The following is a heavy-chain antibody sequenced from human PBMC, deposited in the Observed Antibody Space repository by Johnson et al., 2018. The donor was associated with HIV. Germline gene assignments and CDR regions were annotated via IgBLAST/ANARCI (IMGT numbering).Heavy chain of an antibody. J-gene: IGHJ3*02. CDR1: GFTFHDYT. Sequence: VQLVESGGVVVQPGGSLILSCAASGFTFHDYTMHWVRQAPGKGLEWVSLISWDGDSTYYANSVKGRFTISRDNSENSLYLQMNSLRTEDTALYYCAKAGARWLQFDAFDIWGQGTMVTVSS. CDR2: ISWDGDST. V-gene: IGHV3-43*01. CDR3: AKAGARWLQFDAFDI. D-gene: IGHD5-24*01.